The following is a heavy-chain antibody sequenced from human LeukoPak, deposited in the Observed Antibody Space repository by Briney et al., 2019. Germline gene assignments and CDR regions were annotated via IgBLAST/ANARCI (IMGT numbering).Heavy chain of an antibody. CDR2: INPNSGDT. V-gene: IGHV1-2*04. CDR3: ARNHRSGSYDHWFDP. CDR1: GYTFTDYY. J-gene: IGHJ5*02. D-gene: IGHD3-10*01. Sequence: ASVKVSCKASGYTFTDYYIHWVRQAPGQGLEWMGWINPNSGDTSYAQKFQGWVTMTRDTSISTVYMELTRLRSDDTAVYYCARNHRSGSYDHWFDPWGQGTLVTVSS.